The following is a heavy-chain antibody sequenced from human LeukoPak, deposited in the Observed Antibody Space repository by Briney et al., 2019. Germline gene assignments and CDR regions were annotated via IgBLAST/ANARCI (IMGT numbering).Heavy chain of an antibody. V-gene: IGHV3-49*04. Sequence: PGGSLRLSCTASGFTFGDYAMSWVRQAPGKGLEWVGFIRSKAYGGTTEYAASVKGRFTISRDDSKSIAYLQMNSLKTEDTAVYYCTRGVLARAYYDFWSGIGYWGQGTLVTVSS. CDR1: GFTFGDYA. D-gene: IGHD3-3*01. J-gene: IGHJ4*02. CDR2: IRSKAYGGTT. CDR3: TRGVLARAYYDFWSGIGY.